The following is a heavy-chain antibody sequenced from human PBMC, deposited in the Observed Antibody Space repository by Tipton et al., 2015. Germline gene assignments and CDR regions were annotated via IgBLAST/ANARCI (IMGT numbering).Heavy chain of an antibody. CDR2: IYNSGST. CDR3: ARVLRSTGWYVFNY. V-gene: IGHV4-39*07. Sequence: GLVKPSESLSLTCTVSGGSISSCGGYWGWFRQPPGKGLEWIASIYNSGSTFYNPSLKSRVTMSVDTSKNQFSLGLTAVTAADTAVYFCARVLRSTGWYVFNYWGLGTLVTVSS. D-gene: IGHD6-19*01. CDR1: GGSISSCGGY. J-gene: IGHJ4*02.